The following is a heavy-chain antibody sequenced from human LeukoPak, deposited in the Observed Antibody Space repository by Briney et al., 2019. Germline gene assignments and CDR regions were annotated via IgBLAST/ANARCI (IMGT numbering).Heavy chain of an antibody. D-gene: IGHD2-2*02. CDR2: INSDGSST. Sequence: GGSLRLSCAASGFTFSSYWMHWVRHAPGKGLVWVSRINSDGSSTTYADSVKGRFTISRDNAKNTLYLQMNSLRAEDTAVYYCARDRKVVPAAIRAENWFDPWGQGTLVTVSS. CDR3: ARDRKVVPAAIRAENWFDP. J-gene: IGHJ5*02. V-gene: IGHV3-74*01. CDR1: GFTFSSYW.